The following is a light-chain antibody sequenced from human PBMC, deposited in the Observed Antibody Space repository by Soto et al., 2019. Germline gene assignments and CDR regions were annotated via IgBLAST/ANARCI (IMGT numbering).Light chain of an antibody. CDR2: EVS. V-gene: IGLV2-14*01. Sequence: QSALTQPASVSGSPGQSITISCTGTSSDVGGYNYVSWYQQHPGKAPKLMIYEVSNRPSGVSDRFSGSKSGNTASLTISGLQAEDEAAYYCSSYTSSTTYVLGIGTKLTVL. CDR3: SSYTSSTTYV. CDR1: SSDVGGYNY. J-gene: IGLJ1*01.